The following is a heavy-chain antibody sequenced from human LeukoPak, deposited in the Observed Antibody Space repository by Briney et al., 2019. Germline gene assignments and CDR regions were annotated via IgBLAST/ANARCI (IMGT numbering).Heavy chain of an antibody. V-gene: IGHV3-74*01. Sequence: GGSLRLSCVASGFIFSNSWMHWVRQAPGKGLVWVSRIDDSGSGTTYADSVKGRFTISRDNAKNTLYLQMNSLRAEDTAVYYCVRFFYDSSGYTAGDYWGQGTLVTVSS. CDR2: IDDSGSGT. D-gene: IGHD3-22*01. CDR1: GFIFSNSW. CDR3: VRFFYDSSGYTAGDY. J-gene: IGHJ4*02.